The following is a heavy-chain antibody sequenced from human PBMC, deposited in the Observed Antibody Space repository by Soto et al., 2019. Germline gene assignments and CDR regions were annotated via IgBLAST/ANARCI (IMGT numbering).Heavy chain of an antibody. CDR2: VYDSGIT. J-gene: IGHJ3*01. CDR1: GAIVTSGENY. Sequence: QVQLQESGPGLVKPSQTLSLACTVSGAIVTSGENYWSWVRQAPGKGLEWIGYVYDSGITYYTPAPRSRGYGAPGQPQHPVPSKFSSWTAAKPGGLFLCQNLCYWYSGNFWGHGAIGTGFS. V-gene: IGHV4-30-4*01. CDR3: CQNLCYWYSGNF. D-gene: IGHD1-1*01.